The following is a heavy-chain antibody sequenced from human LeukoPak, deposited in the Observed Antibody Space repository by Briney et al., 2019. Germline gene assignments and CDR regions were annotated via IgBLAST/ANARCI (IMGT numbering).Heavy chain of an antibody. CDR2: ISAYNGNT. J-gene: IGHJ6*02. CDR1: GYTFTSYG. D-gene: IGHD1-1*01. CDR3: ARDNTGTTVRYYYYGMDV. V-gene: IGHV1-18*01. Sequence: ASVKVSCKASGYTFTSYGISWVRQAPGQGLEWMGWISAYNGNTNYAQKLQGRVTMTTDTSTSTAYMELRSLRSDDTAVYYCARDNTGTTVRYYYYGMDVWGQGTTVTVSS.